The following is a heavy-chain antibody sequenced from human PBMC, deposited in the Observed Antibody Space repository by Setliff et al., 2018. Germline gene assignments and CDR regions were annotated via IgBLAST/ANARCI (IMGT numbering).Heavy chain of an antibody. J-gene: IGHJ6*03. Sequence: GSLRLSCAASGFTFGDFAMTWVRQAPGKGLEWVSGIGGRGISTYYADSVKGRFTISRDNSKNTLYLQMNSLRAEDTAVYYCAKDGDYNFWSGYFRAYYYYYMDVWGKGTTVTVSS. CDR2: IGGRGIST. V-gene: IGHV3-23*01. CDR3: AKDGDYNFWSGYFRAYYYYYMDV. CDR1: GFTFGDFA. D-gene: IGHD3-3*01.